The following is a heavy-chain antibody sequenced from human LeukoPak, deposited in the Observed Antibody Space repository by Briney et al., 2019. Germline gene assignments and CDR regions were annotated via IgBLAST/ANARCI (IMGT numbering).Heavy chain of an antibody. Sequence: GESMKISCKGSGYSFTYYWIGWVRQMPGKGLEWMGIVYPADSDTRYSPSFQGQVTISADKSISTAYLQWSSLTASDTAMYYCARRLFGSGWYYFDYWGQGTLVTVSS. CDR1: GYSFTYYW. CDR3: ARRLFGSGWYYFDY. J-gene: IGHJ4*02. V-gene: IGHV5-51*01. CDR2: VYPADSDT. D-gene: IGHD6-19*01.